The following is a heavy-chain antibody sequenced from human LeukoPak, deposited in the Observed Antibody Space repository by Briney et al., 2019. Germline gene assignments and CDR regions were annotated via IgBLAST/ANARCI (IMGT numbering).Heavy chain of an antibody. CDR3: ANLLRWEPY. CDR1: GFTFNTYN. V-gene: IGHV3-21*01. D-gene: IGHD4-23*01. J-gene: IGHJ4*02. Sequence: PGGSLRLSCAASGFTFNTYNMNWVRQAPGKGLEWVSSISSSSSYIYYADSVKGRFTISRDNSKNTLYLQMNSLRAEDTAVYYCANLLRWEPYWGQGTLVTVSS. CDR2: ISSSSSYI.